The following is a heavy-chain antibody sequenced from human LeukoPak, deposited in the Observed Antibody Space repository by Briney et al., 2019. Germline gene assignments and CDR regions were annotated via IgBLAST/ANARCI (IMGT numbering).Heavy chain of an antibody. CDR1: GFTFDYYG. CDR2: IRYDGSSK. Sequence: GGSLRLSCAASGFTFDYYGMHWVRQAPGKGLEWVAFIRYDGSSKYYADSVKGRFTISRDNSKNTLYLQMNSLRAEDTAVYYCAKDWGSGSYEGDYWGQGTLVTVSS. J-gene: IGHJ4*02. CDR3: AKDWGSGSYEGDY. V-gene: IGHV3-30*02. D-gene: IGHD1-26*01.